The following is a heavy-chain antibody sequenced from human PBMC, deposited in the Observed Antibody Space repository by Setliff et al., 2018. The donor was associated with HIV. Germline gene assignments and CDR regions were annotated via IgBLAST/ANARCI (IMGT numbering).Heavy chain of an antibody. CDR1: GGSLSSGFYY. CDR3: ARCYYNFWSGYPLDYMDV. V-gene: IGHV4-61*09. J-gene: IGHJ6*03. D-gene: IGHD3-3*01. CDR2: IHTSGST. Sequence: SETLSLTCTVSGGSLSSGFYYWSWIRQPAGKGLEWIGHIHTSGSTNYNPSLKSRVTMSVGTSKNQFSLKLSSVTAADTAVYYCARCYYNFWSGYPLDYMDVWGKGTTVTVSS.